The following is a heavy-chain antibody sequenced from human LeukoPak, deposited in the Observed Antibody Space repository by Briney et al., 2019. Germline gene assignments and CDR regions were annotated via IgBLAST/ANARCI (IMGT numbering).Heavy chain of an antibody. CDR3: ARGARAGYNLEPFDY. J-gene: IGHJ4*02. CDR1: GGSMSSYY. CDR2: IYYSGST. Sequence: SETLSLTCTVSGGSMSSYYWSWIRQPPGKGLEWIGYIYYSGSTKYNPSLKSRVTISVDTSRNQFSLKLSSVTAADTAVYYCARGARAGYNLEPFDYWGQGTLVTVSS. V-gene: IGHV4-59*08. D-gene: IGHD5-24*01.